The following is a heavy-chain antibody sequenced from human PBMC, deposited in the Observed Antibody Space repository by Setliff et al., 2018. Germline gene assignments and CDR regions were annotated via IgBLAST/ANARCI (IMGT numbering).Heavy chain of an antibody. J-gene: IGHJ4*02. CDR3: ARTGTYSYFDY. Sequence: SETLSLTCTVSGGSISSGVYYWAWIRQPPGKGLEWIGRIYYRGDTYYNASLKSLLTLSVDTSKNQVSLNLRSVTAADTAVYYCARTGTYSYFDYWGQETQVTVSS. V-gene: IGHV4-39*01. CDR2: IYYRGDT. CDR1: GGSISSGVYY. D-gene: IGHD1-1*01.